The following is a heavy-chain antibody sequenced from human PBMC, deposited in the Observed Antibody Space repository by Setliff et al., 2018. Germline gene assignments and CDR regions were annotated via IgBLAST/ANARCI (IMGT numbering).Heavy chain of an antibody. CDR3: ARDGVGQQLFVPYYYYGMDV. D-gene: IGHD6-13*01. V-gene: IGHV3-21*01. CDR2: ISSSSSYI. CDR1: GFTFSSYS. Sequence: GGSLRLSCAASGFTFSSYSMNWVRQAPGKGLEWVSSISSSSSYIYYADSVKGRFTISRDNAKNSLYLQMNSLRAEDTGVYYCARDGVGQQLFVPYYYYGMDVWGQGTTVTVSS. J-gene: IGHJ6*02.